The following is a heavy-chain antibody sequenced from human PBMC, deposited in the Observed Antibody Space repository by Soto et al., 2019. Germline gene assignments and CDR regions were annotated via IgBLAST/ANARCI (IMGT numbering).Heavy chain of an antibody. CDR1: GFTFSSYA. J-gene: IGHJ4*02. Sequence: PGGSLRLSCAASGFTFSSYAMSWVRQAPGKGLEWVSAISGSGGSTYYADSVKGRFTISRDNSKNTFYLQMNSLRAEDTAVYYCPKGPGPLIGPQTDFFDYLGQGTLVTVSS. V-gene: IGHV3-23*01. CDR2: ISGSGGST. CDR3: PKGPGPLIGPQTDFFDY. D-gene: IGHD3-22*01.